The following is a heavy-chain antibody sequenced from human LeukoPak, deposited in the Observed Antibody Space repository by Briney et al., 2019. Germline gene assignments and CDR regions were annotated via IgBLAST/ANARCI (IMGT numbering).Heavy chain of an antibody. Sequence: SETLSLTCTVSGGSISSGDYYWSWIRQPPGKGLEWIGYICYSGSTYYNPSLKSRVTISVDTSKNQFSLKLSSVTAADTAVYYCARSNYYDFWSGYGMDVWGQGTTVTVSS. CDR3: ARSNYYDFWSGYGMDV. V-gene: IGHV4-30-4*01. D-gene: IGHD3-3*01. CDR2: ICYSGST. J-gene: IGHJ6*02. CDR1: GGSISSGDYY.